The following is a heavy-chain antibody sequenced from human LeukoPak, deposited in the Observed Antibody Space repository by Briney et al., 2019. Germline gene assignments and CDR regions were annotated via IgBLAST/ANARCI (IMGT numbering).Heavy chain of an antibody. CDR2: ISTSSGGT. CDR1: GYTFSTYG. V-gene: IGHV1-18*01. J-gene: IGHJ4*02. D-gene: IGHD6-25*01. CDR3: VGDETSAAAPAY. Sequence: GASMKVSCKASGYTFSTYGIAWVRQAPGQPLEWLGWISTSSGGTNSAQKIQGRVTMTTDTSTSTAYMELRSLRSDDTAVYYCVGDETSAAAPAYWGQGTLITVSS.